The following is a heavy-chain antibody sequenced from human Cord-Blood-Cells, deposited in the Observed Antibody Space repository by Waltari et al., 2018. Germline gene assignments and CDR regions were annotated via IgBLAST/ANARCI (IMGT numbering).Heavy chain of an antibody. CDR3: AGGLVDDAFDI. CDR1: GGTFSSYA. V-gene: IGHV1-69*09. CDR2: IIPILGIA. D-gene: IGHD6-6*01. Sequence: QVQLVQSGAEVKKPGSSVKVSCKASGGTFSSYAISWVRQAPGQGLEWRGRIIPILGIANYAQKFQGRVTITADKSTSTAYMELSSLRAEDTAVYYCAGGLVDDAFDIWGQGTMVTVSS. J-gene: IGHJ3*02.